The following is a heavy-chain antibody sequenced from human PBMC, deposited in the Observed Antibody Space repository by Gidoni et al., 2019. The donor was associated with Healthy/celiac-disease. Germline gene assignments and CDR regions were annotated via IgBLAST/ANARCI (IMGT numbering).Heavy chain of an antibody. CDR1: GFTFSSYA. V-gene: IGHV3-30-3*01. CDR3: ARRGGDGSGALDV. D-gene: IGHD3-10*01. CDR2: ISYDGSNK. J-gene: IGHJ6*02. Sequence: QVQLVESGGGVVQPGRSLRLSCAASGFTFSSYAMHWVRQAPGKGLEWVAVISYDGSNKYYADSVKGRFTISRDNSKNTLYLQMNSLRAEDTAVYYCARRGGDGSGALDVWDQGTTVTVSS.